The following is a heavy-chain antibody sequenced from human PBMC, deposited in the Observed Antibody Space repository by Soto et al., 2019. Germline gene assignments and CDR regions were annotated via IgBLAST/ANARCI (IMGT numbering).Heavy chain of an antibody. Sequence: GASVKVSCKASGYTFTSYDINWVRQATGQGLEWMGWISAYNGNTNYAQKVQGRVTMTTDTSTNTAYMELRSLRSDDTAVYYCARDPSIVGASALDYWGQGTLVTVSS. CDR1: GYTFTSYD. V-gene: IGHV1-18*01. CDR2: ISAYNGNT. D-gene: IGHD1-26*01. CDR3: ARDPSIVGASALDY. J-gene: IGHJ4*02.